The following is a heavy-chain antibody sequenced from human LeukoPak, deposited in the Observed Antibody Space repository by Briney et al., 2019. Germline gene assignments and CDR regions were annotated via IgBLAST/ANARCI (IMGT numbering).Heavy chain of an antibody. CDR1: GLTFSRYW. V-gene: IGHV3-7*04. CDR3: ARLGYSAYETYYFDY. Sequence: GGSLRLSCAASGLTFSRYWMSWVRQAPGKGLEWVAHINQDGSGTYYVDSVKGRFTISRDNAKNSLFLQMNSLRVEDTAVYYCARLGYSAYETYYFDYWGQGSLVTVSS. J-gene: IGHJ4*02. D-gene: IGHD5-12*01. CDR2: INQDGSGT.